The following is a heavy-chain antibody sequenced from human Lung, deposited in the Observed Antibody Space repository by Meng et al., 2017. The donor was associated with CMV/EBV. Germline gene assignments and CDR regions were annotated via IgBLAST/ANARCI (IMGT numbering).Heavy chain of an antibody. CDR2: INPNSGVT. Sequence: ASVXVSXKAFGYTFTDYYIHWVRQAPGQGLEWMGWINPNSGVTNYAQKFQGRVSMTRDMSISAAYMELSGLRSDDTAAFYCAREARGNSGFYYFFDYWGQRTLVTVSS. CDR3: AREARGNSGFYYFFDY. CDR1: GYTFTDYY. D-gene: IGHD3-22*01. V-gene: IGHV1-2*02. J-gene: IGHJ4*02.